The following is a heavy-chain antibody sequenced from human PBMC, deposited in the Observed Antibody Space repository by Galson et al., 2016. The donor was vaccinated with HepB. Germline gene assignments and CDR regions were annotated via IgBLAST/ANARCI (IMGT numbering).Heavy chain of an antibody. CDR1: GFTVSSNY. CDR2: IYSGGST. D-gene: IGHD3-10*01. V-gene: IGHV3-53*01. CDR3: ARDSEPAKYGSGSGRFDQ. J-gene: IGHJ4*02. Sequence: SLRLSCAASGFTVSSNYMSWVRQAPGKGLEWVSVIYSGGSTYYADSVKGRFTISRDNSKNTLSLQMNSLRAEDTAVYYCARDSEPAKYGSGSGRFDQWGRGTLVTVSS.